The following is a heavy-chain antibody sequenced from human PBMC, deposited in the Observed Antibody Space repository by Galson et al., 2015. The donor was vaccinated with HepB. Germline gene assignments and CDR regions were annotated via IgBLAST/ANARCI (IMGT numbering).Heavy chain of an antibody. D-gene: IGHD3-3*01. J-gene: IGHJ4*02. CDR2: ISYDGSNK. V-gene: IGHV3-30*18. CDR3: AKRITIFGVVTPPGDY. Sequence: SLRLSCAASGFTFSSYGMHWVRQAPGKGLEWVAVISYDGSNKYYADSVKGRFTISRDNSKNTLYLQMNSLRAEDTAVYYCAKRITIFGVVTPPGDYWGQGTLVTVSS. CDR1: GFTFSSYG.